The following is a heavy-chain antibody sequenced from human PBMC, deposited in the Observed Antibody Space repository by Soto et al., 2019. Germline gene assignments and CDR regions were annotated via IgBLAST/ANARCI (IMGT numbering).Heavy chain of an antibody. CDR2: ISYDGSNK. J-gene: IGHJ6*02. V-gene: IGHV3-30-3*01. CDR3: ARITDHDSSPYYYYYYGMDV. D-gene: IGHD6-6*01. CDR1: GFTFSSYA. Sequence: GGSLRLSCAASGFTFSSYAMHWVHQAPGKGLEWVAVISYDGSNKYYADSVKGRFTISRDNSKNTLYLQMNSLRAEDTAVYYCARITDHDSSPYYYYYYGMDVWGQGTTVTVSS.